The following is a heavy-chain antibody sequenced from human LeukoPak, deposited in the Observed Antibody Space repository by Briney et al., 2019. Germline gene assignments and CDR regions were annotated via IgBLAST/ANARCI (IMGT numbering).Heavy chain of an antibody. Sequence: GGSLRLSCAASGFTLSNYDMNWVRQVPGKGLEWVSSIDYDSSHIYYAASVRGRFTISRDNARNSVYLQMNSLRVEDTAVYYCARDPLRYLRVGHYDYWGQGTLVAVSS. CDR3: ARDPLRYLRVGHYDY. D-gene: IGHD3-9*01. J-gene: IGHJ4*02. V-gene: IGHV3-21*01. CDR2: IDYDSSHI. CDR1: GFTLSNYD.